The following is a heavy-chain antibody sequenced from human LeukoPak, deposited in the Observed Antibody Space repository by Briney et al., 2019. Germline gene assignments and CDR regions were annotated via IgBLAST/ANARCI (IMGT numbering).Heavy chain of an antibody. D-gene: IGHD2-8*01. CDR1: GFTSSTYA. J-gene: IGHJ4*02. Sequence: GGSLRLSCAASGFTSSTYAMSWVRQAPGKGLEWVPSISASGTSPYYTDSVKGRFTISRDTSKNTLSLQMNSLRVDDTAVYYCAKASIMLWVGGPGTLVTVSS. CDR3: AKASIMLWV. CDR2: ISASGTSP. V-gene: IGHV3-23*01.